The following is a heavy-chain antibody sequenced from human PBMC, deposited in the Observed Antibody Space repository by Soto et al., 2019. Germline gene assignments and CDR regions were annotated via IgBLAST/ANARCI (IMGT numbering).Heavy chain of an antibody. CDR2: IIPIFGTT. CDR3: ARASSSWYKDDFDY. CDR1: GGTFSNYA. Sequence: QVQLVQSGAEVKKPGSSVKVSCKASGGTFSNYAISWVRQAPGQGLEWMGGIIPIFGTTNYAQRFQGRVTLTADEYTSTAYMELSSLRSEDTAVYYCARASSSWYKDDFDYWGQGALVTVSS. V-gene: IGHV1-69*12. D-gene: IGHD6-13*01. J-gene: IGHJ4*02.